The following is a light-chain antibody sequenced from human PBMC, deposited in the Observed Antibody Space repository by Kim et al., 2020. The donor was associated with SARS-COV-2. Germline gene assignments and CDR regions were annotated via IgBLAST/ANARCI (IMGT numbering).Light chain of an antibody. J-gene: IGKJ1*01. Sequence: ACVGDRVTITCRESQGISHSLAWYRQKPGKVPMLLIYGASTLQSGVPSRFSGSGSGTDFTLTISSLQPEDAATYYCQKYDSAPWTFGQGTKVDIK. CDR2: GAS. CDR1: QGISHS. CDR3: QKYDSAPWT. V-gene: IGKV1-27*01.